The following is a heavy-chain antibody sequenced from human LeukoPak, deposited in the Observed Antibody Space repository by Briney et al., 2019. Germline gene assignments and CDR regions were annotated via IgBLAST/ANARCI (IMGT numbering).Heavy chain of an antibody. Sequence: GGSLRLSCAASGFTFDDYAMHWVRQAPGKGLEWVSGISWNSGSMGYADSVKGRFTISRDNAKNSLYLQMNSLRAEDTALYYCAKDSNYYDSSGYTPGAFDIWGQGTMVTVSS. CDR3: AKDSNYYDSSGYTPGAFDI. D-gene: IGHD3-22*01. V-gene: IGHV3-9*01. CDR2: ISWNSGSM. CDR1: GFTFDDYA. J-gene: IGHJ3*02.